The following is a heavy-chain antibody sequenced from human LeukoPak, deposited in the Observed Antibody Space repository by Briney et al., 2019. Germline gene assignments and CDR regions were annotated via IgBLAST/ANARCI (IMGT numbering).Heavy chain of an antibody. V-gene: IGHV3-66*01. CDR2: ISGGGST. Sequence: GGPLRLSCAASGFTVSSKYMSWVRQAPGKGLEWVSLISGGGSTYYADSVKGRFTISRDNSKNTLYLQMNSLRAEDTAVYYCARVPGAYYDAFDIWGQGTMVTVSS. CDR3: ARVPGAYYDAFDI. CDR1: GFTVSSKY. D-gene: IGHD3-10*01. J-gene: IGHJ3*02.